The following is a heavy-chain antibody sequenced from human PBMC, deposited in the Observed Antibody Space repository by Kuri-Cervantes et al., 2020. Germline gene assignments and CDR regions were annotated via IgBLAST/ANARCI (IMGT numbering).Heavy chain of an antibody. CDR1: GFTFSSYS. CDR3: ARDASKGWFGELLCRKHYYYGMDV. J-gene: IGHJ6*02. D-gene: IGHD3-10*01. Sequence: GESLKISCAASGFTFSSYSMNWVRQAPGKGLEWVSSISSSSSYIYYADSVKGRFTISRDNAKNSLYLQMNSLRAEDTAVYYCARDASKGWFGELLCRKHYYYGMDVWGQGTTVTVSS. V-gene: IGHV3-21*01. CDR2: ISSSSSYI.